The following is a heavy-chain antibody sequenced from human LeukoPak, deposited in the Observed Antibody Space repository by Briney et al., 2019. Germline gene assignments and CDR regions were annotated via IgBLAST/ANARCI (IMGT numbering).Heavy chain of an antibody. CDR2: ISGSGGAT. CDR1: GFTFSDYT. Sequence: GGSLRLSCAASGFTFSDYTMNWVRQAPGKGLEWVSGISGSGGATYYADSVKGRFTISRDNSENTVYLQMNSLRVEDTAIYYCAKDRSSGGSCSNYWGRGTQVTVSS. CDR3: AKDRSSGGSCSNY. D-gene: IGHD2-15*01. V-gene: IGHV3-23*01. J-gene: IGHJ4*02.